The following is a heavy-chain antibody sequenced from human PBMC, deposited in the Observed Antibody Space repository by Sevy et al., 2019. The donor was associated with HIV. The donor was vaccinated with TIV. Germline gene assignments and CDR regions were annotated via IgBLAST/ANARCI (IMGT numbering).Heavy chain of an antibody. D-gene: IGHD2-15*01. CDR2: IYSGGST. V-gene: IGHV3-53*01. Sequence: GGSLRLSCVASGFTVSSNYMSWVRQAPGKGPEWVSVIYSGGSTYYADSVKGRFTISRDNSKNTLYLQMNSLRAEDTAVYYCARDTGGNRYGMDVWGQGTTVTVSS. J-gene: IGHJ6*02. CDR3: ARDTGGNRYGMDV. CDR1: GFTVSSNY.